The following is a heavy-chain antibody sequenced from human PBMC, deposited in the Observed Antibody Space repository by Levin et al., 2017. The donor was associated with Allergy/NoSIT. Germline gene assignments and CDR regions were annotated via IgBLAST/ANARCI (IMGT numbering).Heavy chain of an antibody. J-gene: IGHJ4*02. D-gene: IGHD5-24*01. CDR2: ISGSGGST. Sequence: ASVKVSCAASGFTFSSYATSWVRQAPGKGLEWVSAISGSGGSTYYADSVKGRFTISRDNSKNTLYLQMNSLRAEDTAVYYCAKTGRDGYNFWGQGTLVTVSS. CDR3: AKTGRDGYNF. CDR1: GFTFSSYA. V-gene: IGHV3-23*01.